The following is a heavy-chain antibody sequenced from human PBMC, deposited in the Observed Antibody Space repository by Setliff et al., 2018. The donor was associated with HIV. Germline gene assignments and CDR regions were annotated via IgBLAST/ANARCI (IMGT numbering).Heavy chain of an antibody. CDR3: ARVPFTTGFDY. J-gene: IGHJ4*02. CDR1: GGSISSYY. V-gene: IGHV4-4*07. Sequence: SETLSLTCSVSGGSISSYYWNWIRQPAGKGLEWIGRIFSSGTTNYNPSLQSRITMSVDTSKNQFSLKLNSVTAADTAVYYCARVPFTTGFDYWGQGILVTVSS. CDR2: IFSSGTT. D-gene: IGHD3-3*01.